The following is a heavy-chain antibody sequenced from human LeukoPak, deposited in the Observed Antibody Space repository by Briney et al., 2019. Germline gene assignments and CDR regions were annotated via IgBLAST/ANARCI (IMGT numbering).Heavy chain of an antibody. D-gene: IGHD3-22*01. V-gene: IGHV3-23*01. CDR3: AKDRVTDSSFTPDAFDI. J-gene: IGHJ3*02. CDR2: ISGSGGST. Sequence: QPGGSLRLSCAASGFTVSSNYMSWVRQAPGKGLEWVSSISGSGGSTYYADYVKGRFTISRDNSKNTLDLQMNSLRAEDTAVYYCAKDRVTDSSFTPDAFDIWGQGTMVTVSS. CDR1: GFTVSSNY.